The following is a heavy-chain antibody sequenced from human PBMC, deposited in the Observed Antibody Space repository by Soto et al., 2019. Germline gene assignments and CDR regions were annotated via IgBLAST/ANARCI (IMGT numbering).Heavy chain of an antibody. V-gene: IGHV5-51*01. J-gene: IGHJ3*02. D-gene: IGHD3-3*01. CDR3: ATASPDIWSGYDDAFDI. CDR1: GYSFTSYW. CDR2: IYPGDSDT. Sequence: GESLKISCKGSGYSFTSYWIGWVRQMPGKGLEWMGIIYPGDSDTRYSPSFQGQVTISADKSISTAYLQWSSLKASDTAMYYCATASPDIWSGYDDAFDIWGKGKMVTVSS.